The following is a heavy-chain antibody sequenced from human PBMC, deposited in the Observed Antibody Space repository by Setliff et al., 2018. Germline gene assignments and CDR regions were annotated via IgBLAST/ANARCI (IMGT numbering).Heavy chain of an antibody. V-gene: IGHV4-61*09. J-gene: IGHJ4*02. CDR3: ASYRQDVNY. D-gene: IGHD4-4*01. CDR1: GDSISSGSYY. Sequence: SETLSLTCTVSGDSISSGSYYWTWIRQPAGKGLEWIGHFHTGGSTNYNRSLRSRVSISVDTSKNQFSLKLSSVTAADTAVYYCASYRQDVNYWGQGTLVTVSS. CDR2: FHTGGST.